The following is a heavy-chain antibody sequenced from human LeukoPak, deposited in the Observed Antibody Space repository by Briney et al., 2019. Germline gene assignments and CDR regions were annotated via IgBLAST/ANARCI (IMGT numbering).Heavy chain of an antibody. CDR1: GGSISSNY. Sequence: SETLSLTCSVSGGSISSNYWSWIRQPAGKGLEWIGRIYTSGSTKYNPSLKSRVTMSVDTSKNQFSLKLSSVTSTDTAVYYCAREWNPSRWVDYFDSWGQGTLVTVSS. V-gene: IGHV4-4*07. D-gene: IGHD1-1*01. J-gene: IGHJ4*02. CDR3: AREWNPSRWVDYFDS. CDR2: IYTSGST.